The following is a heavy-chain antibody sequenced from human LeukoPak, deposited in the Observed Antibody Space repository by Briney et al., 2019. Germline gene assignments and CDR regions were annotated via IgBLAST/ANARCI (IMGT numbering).Heavy chain of an antibody. CDR1: GGTFSNYA. J-gene: IGHJ4*02. D-gene: IGHD3-16*02. Sequence: ASVKVSCKASGGTFSNYAISWVRQAPGQGLEWMGWISAYNGNTNYAQKLQGRVTMTTDTSTSTAYMELRSLRSDDTAVYYCARDTFGGVIVISAEFDYWGQGTLVTVSS. V-gene: IGHV1-18*01. CDR2: ISAYNGNT. CDR3: ARDTFGGVIVISAEFDY.